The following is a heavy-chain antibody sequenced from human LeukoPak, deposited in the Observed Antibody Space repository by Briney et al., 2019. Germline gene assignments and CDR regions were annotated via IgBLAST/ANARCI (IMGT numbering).Heavy chain of an antibody. Sequence: PSETLSLTCAVYGGSFSGYYWSWIRQPPGKGLEWVGEINHSESTNYNPSLKSRVTISVDTSKKQFSLKLSSVTAADTAVYYCARHARGANGTTVWDYSYYYMDVWGKGTTVTVSS. CDR3: ARHARGANGTTVWDYSYYYMDV. CDR2: INHSEST. J-gene: IGHJ6*03. CDR1: GGSFSGYY. V-gene: IGHV4-34*01. D-gene: IGHD1-1*01.